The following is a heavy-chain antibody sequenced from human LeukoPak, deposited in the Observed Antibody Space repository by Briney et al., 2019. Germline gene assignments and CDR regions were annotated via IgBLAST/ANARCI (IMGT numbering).Heavy chain of an antibody. J-gene: IGHJ6*03. CDR2: INPNSGGT. CDR1: GYTFTGYY. D-gene: IGHD3-16*01. Sequence: GASVKVSCKASGYTFTGYYMHWVRQAPGQGLEWMGWINPNSGGTNYAQKFQGRVTMTRDTSISTAYMELSRLRSDDTAVYYCAIRQSSYYYYMDVWGKGTTVTVSS. CDR3: AIRQSSYYYYMDV. V-gene: IGHV1-2*02.